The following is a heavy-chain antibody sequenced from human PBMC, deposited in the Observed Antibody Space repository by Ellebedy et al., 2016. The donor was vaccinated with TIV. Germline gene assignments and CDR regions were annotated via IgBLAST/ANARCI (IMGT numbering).Heavy chain of an antibody. V-gene: IGHV4-59*08. Sequence: MPSETLSLTCTVSGGSISSYYWSWIRQPPGKGLEWIGYIYYSGSTNYNPSLKSRVTISVDTSKNQFSLKLSSVTAADTAVYYCARHPLYGDYVNWFDPWGQGTLVTVSS. D-gene: IGHD4-17*01. CDR2: IYYSGST. J-gene: IGHJ5*02. CDR3: ARHPLYGDYVNWFDP. CDR1: GGSISSYY.